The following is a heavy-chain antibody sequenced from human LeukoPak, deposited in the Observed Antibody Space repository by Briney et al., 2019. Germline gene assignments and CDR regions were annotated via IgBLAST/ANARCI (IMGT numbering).Heavy chain of an antibody. CDR1: GGSFSGYY. CDR2: INHSGST. Sequence: SETLSLTCAVYGGSFSGYYWSWIRQPPGKGLEWIGEINHSGSTNYNPSLKSRVTISVDTSKNQFSLKLSSVTAADTAVYYCARGWQWLVRFDYWGQGTLVTVSS. J-gene: IGHJ4*02. D-gene: IGHD6-19*01. V-gene: IGHV4-34*01. CDR3: ARGWQWLVRFDY.